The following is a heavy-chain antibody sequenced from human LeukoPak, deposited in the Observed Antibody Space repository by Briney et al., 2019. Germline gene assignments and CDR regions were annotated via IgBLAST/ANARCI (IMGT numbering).Heavy chain of an antibody. V-gene: IGHV4-34*09. J-gene: IGHJ4*02. CDR1: VGSFSGYH. CDR2: INHSGST. Sequence: PSETLSLTCAVYVGSFSGYHWTWIRQSPGKGLEWIGEINHSGSTKYNPSLKSRVTISVDTSKNQFSLKLSSVTAADTAVYYCARAPSTHDYGDYVHPGAYFDYWGQGTLVTVSS. CDR3: ARAPSTHDYGDYVHPGAYFDY. D-gene: IGHD4-17*01.